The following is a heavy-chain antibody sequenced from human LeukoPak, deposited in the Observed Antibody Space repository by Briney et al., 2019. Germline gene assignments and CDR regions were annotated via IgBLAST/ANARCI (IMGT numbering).Heavy chain of an antibody. J-gene: IGHJ4*02. D-gene: IGHD3/OR15-3a*01. CDR2: ISSSSSTI. V-gene: IGHV3-48*01. CDR3: ARGQYYFGTGFDKGVFDY. CDR1: GFTFSSYS. Sequence: TGGSLRLSCAASGFTFSSYSMNWVRQAPGKGLEWVSYISSSSSTIYYADSVKGRFTISRDNSKNTLYLQMNSLRAEDTAVYYCARGQYYFGTGFDKGVFDYWGQGTLVTVSS.